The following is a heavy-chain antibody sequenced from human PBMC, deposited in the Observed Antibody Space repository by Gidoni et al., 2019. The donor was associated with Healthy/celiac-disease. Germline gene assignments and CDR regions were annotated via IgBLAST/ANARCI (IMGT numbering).Heavy chain of an antibody. J-gene: IGHJ4*02. V-gene: IGHV3-15*01. CDR1: GFTFSTAR. D-gene: IGHD3-22*01. CDR2: IKSKTDGGTT. Sequence: EVQLVESGGGLVKPGGSLRLACAASGFTFSTARLSWFRQAPGKGLEWVGRIKSKTDGGTTDYAAPVKGRFTISRDDSKNTLYLQMNSLKTEDTAVYYCTTVLLSYYYDSSGSLDSYQFDYWGQGTLVTVSS. CDR3: TTVLLSYYYDSSGSLDSYQFDY.